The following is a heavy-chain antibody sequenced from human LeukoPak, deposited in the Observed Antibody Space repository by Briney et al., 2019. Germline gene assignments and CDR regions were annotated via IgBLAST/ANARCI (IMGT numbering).Heavy chain of an antibody. CDR1: GFTLSSYA. CDR2: ISYDGSNK. D-gene: IGHD3-22*01. J-gene: IGHJ4*02. V-gene: IGHV3-30-3*01. Sequence: GRSLRLSCAASGFTLSSYAMHWVRQAPGKGLEWVAVISYDGSNKYYADSVKGRFTISRDNSKNTLYLQMNSLRAEDTAVYYCARDGRGDYYDSSGRLDYWGQGTLVTVSS. CDR3: ARDGRGDYYDSSGRLDY.